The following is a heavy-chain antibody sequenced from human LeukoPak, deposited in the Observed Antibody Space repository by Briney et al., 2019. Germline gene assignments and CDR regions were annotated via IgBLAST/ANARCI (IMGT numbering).Heavy chain of an antibody. CDR1: GYTFTGYY. J-gene: IGHJ4*02. V-gene: IGHV1-8*02. CDR2: MNPNSGNT. D-gene: IGHD3-22*01. CDR3: AKDRNYYDSSGYYYGDY. Sequence: ASVKVSCKASGYTFTGYYMHWVRQAPGQGLEWMGWMNPNSGNTGYAQKCQGRVTMTRNTAISTAYMELSSLRSEDTAVYYCAKDRNYYDSSGYYYGDYWGQGTLVTVSS.